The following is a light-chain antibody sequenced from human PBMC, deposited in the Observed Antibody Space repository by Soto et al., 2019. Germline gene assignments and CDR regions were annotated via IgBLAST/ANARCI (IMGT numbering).Light chain of an antibody. V-gene: IGKV3-20*01. J-gene: IGKJ4*01. CDR3: QQYGSSRLT. CDR1: QSISSSY. Sequence: EIVLTQYPGTLSLSPGERATLSCRASQSISSSYLAWYQQKPGQAPRLLIYGISSRATGIPDRFSGSGSGTDVTLTISRLEPEDFAVYYCQQYGSSRLTFGGGTKVEI. CDR2: GIS.